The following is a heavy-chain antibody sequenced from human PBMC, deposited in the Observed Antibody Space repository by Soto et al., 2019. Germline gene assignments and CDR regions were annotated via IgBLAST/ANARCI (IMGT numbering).Heavy chain of an antibody. J-gene: IGHJ4*02. V-gene: IGHV4-4*02. D-gene: IGHD2-21*01. Sequence: PPGKGLEWIGEISHTGTTNYNPSLKSRVTMSVDKPKNQFSLNLTSVTAADTAVYYCATVISIRDDYFDYGGQRTLASVS. CDR2: ISHTGTT. CDR3: ATVISIRDDYFDY.